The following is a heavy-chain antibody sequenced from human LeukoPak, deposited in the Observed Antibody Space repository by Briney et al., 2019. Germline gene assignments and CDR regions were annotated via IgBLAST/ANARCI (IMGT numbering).Heavy chain of an antibody. CDR1: GFTFSSYS. J-gene: IGHJ6*02. CDR3: ARDLVVVTGIPGYYYGMDV. Sequence: GSLRLSCAASGFTFSSYSMNWVRQAPGKGLEWVSSISSSSSYIYYADSVKGRFTISRDNAKNSLYLQMNSLRAEDTAVYYCARDLVVVTGIPGYYYGMDVWGQGTTVTVSS. CDR2: ISSSSSYI. D-gene: IGHD2-21*02. V-gene: IGHV3-21*01.